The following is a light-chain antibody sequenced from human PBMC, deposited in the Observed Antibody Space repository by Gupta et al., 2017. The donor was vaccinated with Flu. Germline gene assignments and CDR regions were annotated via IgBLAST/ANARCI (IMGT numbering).Light chain of an antibody. J-gene: IGLJ1*01. CDR3: HVWDTVNDVYV. CDR1: DILTYR. V-gene: IGLV3-21*02. CDR2: EGY. Sequence: SVAPGGTATLDGEGDDILTYRGHWSQQKPGQALVLVAYEGYDRPSGIPDRFSGSKATLTISRVEVGDEADYYCHVWDTVNDVYVFGPGTKLTVL.